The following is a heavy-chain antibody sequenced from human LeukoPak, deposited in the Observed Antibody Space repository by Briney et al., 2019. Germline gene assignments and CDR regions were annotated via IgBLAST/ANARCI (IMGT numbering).Heavy chain of an antibody. Sequence: GGSLRLSCAASGFTFSSYAMSWVRQAPGKGLEWVSAISGSGGSTYYADSVKGRFTISRDNSKNTLYLQMNSLRAEDTAVYYCAKVGGFGDWYYYGMDVWGQGTTVTASS. J-gene: IGHJ6*02. D-gene: IGHD3-10*01. CDR3: AKVGGFGDWYYYGMDV. V-gene: IGHV3-23*01. CDR2: ISGSGGST. CDR1: GFTFSSYA.